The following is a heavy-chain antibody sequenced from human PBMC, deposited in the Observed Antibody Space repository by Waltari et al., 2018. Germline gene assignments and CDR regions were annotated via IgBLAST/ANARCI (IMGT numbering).Heavy chain of an antibody. CDR2: IYPGYSDT. V-gene: IGHV5-51*01. Sequence: EVQLVQSGAEVKKPGESLKISCKGSGYSFTSYWIGWVRQMPGKGLEWMGIIYPGYSDTRYSPSFQGQVTISAEKSISTAYLQWSSLKASDTAMYYCARHGLRDYSSIPNWFDPWGQGTLVTVSS. J-gene: IGHJ5*02. CDR1: GYSFTSYW. D-gene: IGHD6-13*01. CDR3: ARHGLRDYSSIPNWFDP.